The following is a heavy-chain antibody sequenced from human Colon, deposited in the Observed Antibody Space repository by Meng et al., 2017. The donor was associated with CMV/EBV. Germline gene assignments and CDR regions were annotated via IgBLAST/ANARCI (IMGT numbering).Heavy chain of an antibody. CDR3: ARDEISMVGGSYYYGMDV. Sequence: GESLKISCAASGFIFSDYEMHWVRQAPGKGLEWISYISSNGDTISYADSVKGRFSISRDNANNLVYLQMNSLRAEDTALYYCARDEISMVGGSYYYGMDVWGQGTTVTVSS. J-gene: IGHJ6*02. CDR2: ISSNGDTI. D-gene: IGHD2-8*01. V-gene: IGHV3-48*03. CDR1: GFIFSDYE.